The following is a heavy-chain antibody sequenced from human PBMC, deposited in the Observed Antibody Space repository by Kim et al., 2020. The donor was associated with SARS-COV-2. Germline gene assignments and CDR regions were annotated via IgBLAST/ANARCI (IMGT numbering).Heavy chain of an antibody. Sequence: SETLSLTCAVYSGSFSGYYWSWIRQPPGKGLEWIGEINHSGSTNYNPSLKSRVTISVDTSKNQFSLKLSSVTAADTAVYYCAINYYYYYGMDVWGQGTTVTVSS. CDR2: INHSGST. V-gene: IGHV4-34*01. CDR1: SGSFSGYY. CDR3: AINYYYYYGMDV. J-gene: IGHJ6*02.